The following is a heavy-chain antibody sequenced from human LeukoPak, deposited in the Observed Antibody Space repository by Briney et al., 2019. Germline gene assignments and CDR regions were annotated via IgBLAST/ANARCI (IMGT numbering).Heavy chain of an antibody. CDR1: GGSFSGYY. CDR2: INHSGST. CDR3: AREAILGSYNWFAP. V-gene: IGHV4-34*01. Sequence: NPSETLSLTCAVYGGSFSGYYWSWIRQPPGKGLEWIGEINHSGSTNYNPFLKSRVTISVDTSKNQSSLKLRSVTAADTAVYYCAREAILGSYNWFAPWGQGTLVTVSS. D-gene: IGHD3-3*01. J-gene: IGHJ5*02.